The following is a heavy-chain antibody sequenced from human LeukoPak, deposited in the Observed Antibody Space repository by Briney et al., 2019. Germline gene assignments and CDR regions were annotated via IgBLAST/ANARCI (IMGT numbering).Heavy chain of an antibody. CDR3: AKGGGSSWRYYYYYMDV. V-gene: IGHV3-33*06. CDR1: GFTFSSYG. J-gene: IGHJ6*03. Sequence: GRSLRLSCAAPGFTFSSYGMHWVRQAPGKGLEWVAVIWYDGSNKYYADSVKGRFTISRDNSKNTLYLQMNSLRAEDTAVYYCAKGGGSSWRYYYYYMDVWGKGTTVTVSS. D-gene: IGHD6-13*01. CDR2: IWYDGSNK.